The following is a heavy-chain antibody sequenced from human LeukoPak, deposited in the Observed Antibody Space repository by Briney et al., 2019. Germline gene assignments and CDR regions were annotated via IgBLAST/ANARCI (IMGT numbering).Heavy chain of an antibody. J-gene: IGHJ4*02. CDR1: GGTFSSYA. V-gene: IGHV1-69*06. D-gene: IGHD3-22*01. CDR2: IIPIFGTA. CDR3: ARGLDYYDSSGLSGYFDY. Sequence: EASVKVSCKASGGTFSSYAISWVRQAPGQGLEWMGGIIPIFGTANYAQKFQGRVTITADKSTSTAYMELSSLRSEDTAVYYCARGLDYYDSSGLSGYFDYWGQGTLVTVSS.